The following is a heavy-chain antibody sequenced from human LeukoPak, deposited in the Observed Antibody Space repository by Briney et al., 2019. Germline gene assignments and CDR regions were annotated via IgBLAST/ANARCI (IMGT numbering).Heavy chain of an antibody. CDR2: IKYDGSEK. D-gene: IGHD6-19*01. CDR1: GFTFSNYW. Sequence: PGGSLRLSCAASGFTFSNYWMSWVRQAPGKGLEWVANIKYDGSEKYYMDSVKGRFTISRDNAKNSLYPQMNSLRVEDTAVYFCARGLGTVAGPFDCWGQGTLITVSS. CDR3: ARGLGTVAGPFDC. V-gene: IGHV3-7*03. J-gene: IGHJ4*02.